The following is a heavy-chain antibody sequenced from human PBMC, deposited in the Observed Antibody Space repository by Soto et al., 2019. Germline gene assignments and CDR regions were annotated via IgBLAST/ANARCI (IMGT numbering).Heavy chain of an antibody. Sequence: ASVKVSCKASGYTFTSYAMHWVRQAPGQRLEWMGWINAGNGNTKYSQKFQGRVTITRDTSASTAYMELSSLRSEDTAVYYCASEYCGGDCYSAARYGMDVWGPGTTVTVSS. V-gene: IGHV1-3*01. CDR1: GYTFTSYA. J-gene: IGHJ6*02. CDR3: ASEYCGGDCYSAARYGMDV. CDR2: INAGNGNT. D-gene: IGHD2-21*02.